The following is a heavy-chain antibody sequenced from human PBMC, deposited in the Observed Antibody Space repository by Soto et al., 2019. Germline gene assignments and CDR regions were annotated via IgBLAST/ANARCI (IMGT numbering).Heavy chain of an antibody. D-gene: IGHD1-1*01. Sequence: QITLKESGPTLVKPTQTLTLTCTFSGFSLSTSGVAVGWIRQPPGKALEWLALIYWDDDKRYSPSLKSRLTITNYTXXNQVVLTMTNMDPVDTATYYCAHRPPERGLATFDPWGQGTLVTVSS. CDR1: GFSLSTSGVA. CDR3: AHRPPERGLATFDP. V-gene: IGHV2-5*02. CDR2: IYWDDDK. J-gene: IGHJ5*02.